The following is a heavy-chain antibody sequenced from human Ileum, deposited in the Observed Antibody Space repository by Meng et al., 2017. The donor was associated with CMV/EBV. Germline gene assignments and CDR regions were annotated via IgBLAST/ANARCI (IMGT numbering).Heavy chain of an antibody. CDR2: ISSSSSYI. D-gene: IGHD4-17*01. CDR1: GFAFSDYS. J-gene: IGHJ6*02. V-gene: IGHV3-21*01. CDR3: ARDYGDYEKFYYYGMDV. Sequence: GGSLRLSCAASGFAFSDYSMNWVRQAPGKGLEWVSSISSSSSYIYYADSVKGRFTISRDNAKNSLYLQMNSLGAEDTAVYYCARDYGDYEKFYYYGMDVWGQGTTVTVSS.